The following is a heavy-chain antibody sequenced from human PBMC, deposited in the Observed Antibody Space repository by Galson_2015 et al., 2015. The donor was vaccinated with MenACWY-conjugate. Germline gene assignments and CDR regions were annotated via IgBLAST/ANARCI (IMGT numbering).Heavy chain of an antibody. V-gene: IGHV3-23*01. CDR3: ARGHYGMDV. J-gene: IGHJ6*02. Sequence: SLRLSCAASGFTFSNYAMTWVRQAPGKGLEWVSEISKSGDSTNYADPVKGRFTISRDNTKNSMYLEMNSLRAEDTAVYYCARGHYGMDVWGQGTTVTASS. CDR1: GFTFSNYA. CDR2: ISKSGDST.